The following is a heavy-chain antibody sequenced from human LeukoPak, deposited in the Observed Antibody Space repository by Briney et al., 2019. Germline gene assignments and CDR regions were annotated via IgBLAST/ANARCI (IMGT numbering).Heavy chain of an antibody. V-gene: IGHV1-69*04. Sequence: SVKVSCKASGGTFSSYTISWVRQAPGQGLEWMGRIIPILGIANYAQKVQGRVTITADKSTNTAYMELSSLRSEDTAVYYRSRDARYCSSTSCQTDAFDIWGQGTMVTVSS. CDR3: SRDARYCSSTSCQTDAFDI. CDR2: IIPILGIA. D-gene: IGHD2-2*01. J-gene: IGHJ3*02. CDR1: GGTFSSYT.